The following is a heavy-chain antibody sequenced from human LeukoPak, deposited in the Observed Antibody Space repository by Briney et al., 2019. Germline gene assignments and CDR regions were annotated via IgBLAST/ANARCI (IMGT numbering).Heavy chain of an antibody. J-gene: IGHJ4*02. CDR2: ISGSGGST. CDR3: AKDAQHKYYYDSSGYYGYDY. Sequence: GGSLRLSCAASGFTFSSYAMSWVRQAPGKGLEWVSAISGSGGSTYYADSVKGRFTISRDNSKNTLYLQMNSLRAEDTAVYYCAKDAQHKYYYDSSGYYGYDYWGQGTLVTVSS. CDR1: GFTFSSYA. D-gene: IGHD3-22*01. V-gene: IGHV3-23*01.